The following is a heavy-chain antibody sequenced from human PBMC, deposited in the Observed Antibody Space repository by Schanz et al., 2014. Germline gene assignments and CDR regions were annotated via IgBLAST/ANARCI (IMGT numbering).Heavy chain of an antibody. CDR1: GYTFSNDD. V-gene: IGHV1-69*04. D-gene: IGHD4-17*01. Sequence: QVQLVQSWAEVKGPGASVKVSCKTSGYTFSNDDINWVRQAIGQGPEWMGKIIPVLNIATYAQRFQGRVSITADTSTNTAYMELTSLNSDDTAVYYCATLDYADSVSWGQGTLVTVSS. CDR3: ATLDYADSVS. CDR2: IIPVLNIA. J-gene: IGHJ5*02.